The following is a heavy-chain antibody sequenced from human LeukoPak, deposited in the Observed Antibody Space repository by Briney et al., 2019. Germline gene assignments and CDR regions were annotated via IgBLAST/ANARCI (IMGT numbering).Heavy chain of an antibody. CDR2: ISGSGGST. CDR1: GFTFSSYA. V-gene: IGHV3-23*01. Sequence: GGSLRLSCAASGFTFSSYAMSWVRQAPGKGLEWVSAISGSGGSTYYADSVKGRFTISRDNSKNTLYLQMNSLRAEDTAAYYCAKDHTGMTTVTLYYFDYWGQGTLVTVSS. CDR3: AKDHTGMTTVTLYYFDY. J-gene: IGHJ4*02. D-gene: IGHD4-11*01.